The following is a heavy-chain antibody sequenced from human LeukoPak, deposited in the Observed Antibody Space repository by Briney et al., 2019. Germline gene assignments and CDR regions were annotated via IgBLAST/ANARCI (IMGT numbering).Heavy chain of an antibody. CDR2: ITSKADGGTI. D-gene: IGHD2-21*01. V-gene: IGHV3-15*01. Sequence: GGSLRLSCAASGFTVTNAWISWVRQAPGKGLEWVGRITSKADGGTIAYAAPVKGRFTISRDDSKNTLFLQMNSLNTEDTAVYYCTSSPQGERSAKIDCWGKGTMVTVSS. J-gene: IGHJ4*02. CDR1: GFTVTNAW. CDR3: TSSPQGERSAKIDC.